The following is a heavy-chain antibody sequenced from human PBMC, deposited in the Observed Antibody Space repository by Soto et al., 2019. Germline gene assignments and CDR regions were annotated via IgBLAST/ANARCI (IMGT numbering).Heavy chain of an antibody. CDR1: GGSFSGYY. CDR2: INHSGST. J-gene: IGHJ4*02. Sequence: QVQLQQWGAGLLKPSETLSLTCAVYGGSFSGYYWSWIRQPPGKGLEWIGEINHSGSTNYNPSLKSPYTISVDTSKNQFSQKLSSVNDEYTAVDYCARGPGWLQSYYFDYWGQGTLVNVFS. D-gene: IGHD5-12*01. CDR3: ARGPGWLQSYYFDY. V-gene: IGHV4-34*01.